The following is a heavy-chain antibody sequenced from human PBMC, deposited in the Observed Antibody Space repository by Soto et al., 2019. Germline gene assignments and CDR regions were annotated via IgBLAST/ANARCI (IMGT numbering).Heavy chain of an antibody. D-gene: IGHD6-13*01. CDR2: MNPRSGNT. CDR3: TASSWTGAGLDF. J-gene: IGHJ4*01. V-gene: IGHV1-8*01. CDR1: GYTFTSWD. Sequence: QVQLVQSGAEVKKPRASVKVSCKASGYTFTSWDVYWVRQAAGQGLEWMGYMNPRSGNTGYEQKFQGRVTMTRDTSISTAYMELSSLTSDDTAVYYCTASSWTGAGLDFWGQGTPVTVSS.